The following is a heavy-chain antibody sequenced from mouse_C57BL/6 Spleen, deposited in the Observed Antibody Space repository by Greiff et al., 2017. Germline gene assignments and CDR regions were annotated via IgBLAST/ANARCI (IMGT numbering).Heavy chain of an antibody. V-gene: IGHV5-16*01. J-gene: IGHJ2*01. CDR2: INYDGSSP. Sequence: EVKLVESEGGLVQPGSSMKLSCTASGFTFSDYYMAWVRQVPEKGLEWVANINYDGSSPSSLDSLKSRFLISRDNAKNILYLQMSSLKSEDTATYYCARERDYGSFFDYWGQGTTLTVSS. CDR3: ARERDYGSFFDY. D-gene: IGHD1-1*01. CDR1: GFTFSDYY.